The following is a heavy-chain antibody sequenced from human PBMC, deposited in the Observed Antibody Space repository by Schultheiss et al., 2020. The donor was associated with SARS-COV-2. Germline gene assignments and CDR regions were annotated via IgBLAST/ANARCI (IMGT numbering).Heavy chain of an antibody. CDR3: ARLGAVPIGNWFDP. J-gene: IGHJ5*02. CDR1: GGAISSYY. V-gene: IGHV4-59*08. Sequence: SETLSLTCTVSGGAISSYYWSWVRQHPGKGLEWIGYIYYSGSTNYKPSLKSRVTISVDTSKNQFSLKLSSVNAADTAVYYCARLGAVPIGNWFDPWGQGTLVTVSS. CDR2: IYYSGST. D-gene: IGHD2-2*01.